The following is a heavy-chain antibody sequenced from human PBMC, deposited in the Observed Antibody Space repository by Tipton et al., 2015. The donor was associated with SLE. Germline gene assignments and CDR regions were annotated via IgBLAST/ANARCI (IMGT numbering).Heavy chain of an antibody. V-gene: IGHV4-59*13. Sequence: TLSLTCSVSGGSISSYHWNWIRQPPGKGLEWSGDNYYNGNNNYNPSPRSRVTISVDSSKNQFSLKLHSVTAADTAIYYCARAQGVSRGWFGNWGQGTLVAVSS. CDR2: NYYNGNN. CDR3: ARAQGVSRGWFGN. D-gene: IGHD3-10*01. CDR1: GGSISSYH. J-gene: IGHJ4*02.